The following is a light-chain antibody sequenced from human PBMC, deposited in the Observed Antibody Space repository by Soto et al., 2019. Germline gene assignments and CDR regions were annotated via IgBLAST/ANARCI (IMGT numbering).Light chain of an antibody. J-gene: IGKJ5*01. CDR3: QQYNSCPIT. V-gene: IGKV3-15*01. CDR2: RAS. CDR1: QSVSDN. Sequence: MTQSPDTLYVSPGERVTLSCRASQSVSDNLAWYQQKPGQGPRLLVYRASTRTLGIPARFSGSESGTEFPLTISRLQSEDFAVSYCQQYNSCPITFGQGTRLEIQ.